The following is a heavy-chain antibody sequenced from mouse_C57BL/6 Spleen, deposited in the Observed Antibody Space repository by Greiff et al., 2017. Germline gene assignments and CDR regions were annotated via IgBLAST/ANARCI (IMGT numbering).Heavy chain of an antibody. D-gene: IGHD1-1*01. V-gene: IGHV1-82*01. J-gene: IGHJ2*01. Sequence: VQLQQSGPELVKPGAQVKISSKVSGYASRRPGWNWVKQRPGKGLEWIGRIYPGDGDTNYNGKFKGKATLTADKSSSTAYMQLSSLTSEDSAVYFCAKPYYYGSSRDYWGQGTTLTVSS. CDR3: AKPYYYGSSRDY. CDR2: IYPGDGDT. CDR1: GYASRRPG.